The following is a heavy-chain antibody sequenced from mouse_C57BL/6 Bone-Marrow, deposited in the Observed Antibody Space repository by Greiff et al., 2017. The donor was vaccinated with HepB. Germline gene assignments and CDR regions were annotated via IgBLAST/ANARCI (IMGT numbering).Heavy chain of an antibody. D-gene: IGHD1-1*01. J-gene: IGHJ4*01. V-gene: IGHV1-81*01. CDR2: IYPRSGYT. Sequence: VQLQQSGAELARPGASVKLSCKASGYTFTSYGISWVKQSTGQGLEWIGEIYPRSGYTYYNEKFKGKATLTADKSSSTAYMELRSLTSEDSAVYFCARGVTTVVARYAMDYWGQGTSVTVSS. CDR3: ARGVTTVVARYAMDY. CDR1: GYTFTSYG.